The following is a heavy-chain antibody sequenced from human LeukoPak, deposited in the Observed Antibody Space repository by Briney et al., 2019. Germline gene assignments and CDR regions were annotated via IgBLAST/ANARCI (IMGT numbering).Heavy chain of an antibody. J-gene: IGHJ4*02. Sequence: SVKVSCKASRDTFISHAITWVRQAPGQGLEWVGGITPIFSTTNYAQRFQGRVTITADESTSTVYMELSSLRSEDTAVYYCARDRGYFDSSGYQHGDLDYWGQGTLVTVSS. CDR2: ITPIFSTT. D-gene: IGHD3-22*01. CDR3: ARDRGYFDSSGYQHGDLDY. CDR1: RDTFISHA. V-gene: IGHV1-69*13.